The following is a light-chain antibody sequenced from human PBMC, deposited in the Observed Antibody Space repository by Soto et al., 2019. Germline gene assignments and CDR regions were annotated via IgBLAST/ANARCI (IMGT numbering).Light chain of an antibody. V-gene: IGKV3-20*01. CDR1: QSVSSSY. J-gene: IGKJ1*01. Sequence: EIVLTQSPGTLSLSPGERSTLSCRASQSVSSSYLAWYEQKPGQAPRLLIYGASSRATGIPDRLSGSGSGTDLNLTISSLQPEDFAVYYCQQYDSSPKTFGQGTKVDIK. CDR2: GAS. CDR3: QQYDSSPKT.